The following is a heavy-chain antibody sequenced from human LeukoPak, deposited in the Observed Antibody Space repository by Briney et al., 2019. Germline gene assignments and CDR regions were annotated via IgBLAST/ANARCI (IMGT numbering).Heavy chain of an antibody. J-gene: IGHJ4*02. CDR3: ARDYKADY. CDR2: ISTSGGGT. V-gene: IGHV3-23*01. D-gene: IGHD1-1*01. CDR1: GFTFSSYA. Sequence: GGSLRLSCATSGFTFSSYAMTWVRQAPGKGLEWVSAISTSGGGTNYADSVKGRFTISRDNSKNTLFLQMNRLRADDTAVYYCARDYKADYWGQGTPVTVSS.